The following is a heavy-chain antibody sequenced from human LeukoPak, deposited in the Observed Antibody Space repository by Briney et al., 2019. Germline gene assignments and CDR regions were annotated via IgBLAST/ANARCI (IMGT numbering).Heavy chain of an antibody. CDR1: GYTFTGYY. CDR2: INPNSGGT. D-gene: IGHD2-2*02. V-gene: IGHV1-2*02. J-gene: IGHJ4*02. Sequence: ASVKVSCKASGYTFTGYYMHWVRQAPGQGLGWMGWINPNSGGTNYAQKFQGRVTMTRDTSISTAYMELSRLRSDDTAVYYCARGLYCSSTSCYNPIDYWGQGTLVTVSS. CDR3: ARGLYCSSTSCYNPIDY.